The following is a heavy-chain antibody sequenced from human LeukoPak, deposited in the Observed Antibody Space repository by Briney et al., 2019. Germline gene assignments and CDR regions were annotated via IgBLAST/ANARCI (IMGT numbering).Heavy chain of an antibody. Sequence: RASETLSLTCTVSGGSISSYYWSWIRQPPGKGLEWIGYIYYSGSTNYNPSLKSRVTISVDRSKNQFSLKLSSVTAADTAVYYCARGGITIFGVDYYYMDVWGKGTTVTVSS. CDR3: ARGGITIFGVDYYYMDV. CDR2: IYYSGST. D-gene: IGHD3-3*01. V-gene: IGHV4-59*12. J-gene: IGHJ6*03. CDR1: GGSISSYY.